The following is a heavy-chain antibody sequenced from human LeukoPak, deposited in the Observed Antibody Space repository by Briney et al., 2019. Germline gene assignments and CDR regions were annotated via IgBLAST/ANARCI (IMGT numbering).Heavy chain of an antibody. CDR1: GDSTNTYF. CDR3: ASKSTDHGELRFDY. D-gene: IGHD4-17*01. J-gene: IGHJ4*02. Sequence: SETLSLTCTLSGDSTNTYFWSWIRQSPGKGLEWIGYIYYTGTTNYNPSLKSRVTISVDTSENQFSLKVNSVTAADTGVYYCASKSTDHGELRFDYWGQGTLVTVSS. V-gene: IGHV4-59*01. CDR2: IYYTGTT.